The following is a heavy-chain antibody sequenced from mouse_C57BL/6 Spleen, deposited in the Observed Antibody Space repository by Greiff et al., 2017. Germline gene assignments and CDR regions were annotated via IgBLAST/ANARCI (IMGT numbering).Heavy chain of an antibody. V-gene: IGHV1-82*01. CDR2: IYPGDGDT. CDR3: AHDPAAMDY. Sequence: VQLQQSGPELVKPGASVKISCKASGYAFSSSWMNWVKQRPGKGLEWIGRIYPGDGDTNYNGKFKGKATLTADKSSSTAYMQLSSLTSEASAVYFCAHDPAAMDYWGQGTSVTVSS. J-gene: IGHJ4*01. CDR1: GYAFSSSW.